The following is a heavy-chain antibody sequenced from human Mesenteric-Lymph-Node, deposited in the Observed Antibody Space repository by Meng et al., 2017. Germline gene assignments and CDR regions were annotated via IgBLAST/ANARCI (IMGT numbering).Heavy chain of an antibody. D-gene: IGHD4-17*01. CDR1: GFTISSNE. CDR2: ISGGST. J-gene: IGHJ3*02. CDR3: AKDRGGNYGDYFGDAFDI. V-gene: IGHV3-38-3*01. Sequence: GGSLRLSCAASGFTISSNEMSWVRQAPGKGLEWVSSISGGSTYYADSRKGRFTISRDNSKNTLHLQMNSLRAEDTAVYYCAKDRGGNYGDYFGDAFDIWGQGTMVTVSS.